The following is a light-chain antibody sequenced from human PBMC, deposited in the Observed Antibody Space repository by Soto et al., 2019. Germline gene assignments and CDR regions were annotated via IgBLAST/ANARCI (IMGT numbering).Light chain of an antibody. CDR1: SSDVGSYNL. CDR3: CSHAGSITPVV. V-gene: IGLV2-23*02. J-gene: IGLJ2*01. CDR2: EVS. Sequence: QSVLTQAASVSGSPGQSITISCTGTSSDVGSYNLVSWYQQHPGKAPKLIIYEVSRRPSGASNRFSGSRSGNTASLTISGHQAEDEADYYCCSHAGSITPVVFGGGTKLTVL.